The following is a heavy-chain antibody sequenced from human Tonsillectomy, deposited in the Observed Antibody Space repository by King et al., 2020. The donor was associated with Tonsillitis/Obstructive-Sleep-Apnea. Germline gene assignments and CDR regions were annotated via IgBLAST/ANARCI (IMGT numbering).Heavy chain of an antibody. CDR2: IDYSGST. CDR1: GGSIRSSTYY. V-gene: IGHV4-39*01. D-gene: IGHD2-2*01. CDR3: ARHLGRDCSSTSCYQFDY. Sequence: QLQESGPGLVKPSETLSLTCIVSGGSIRSSTYYWGWVRQPPGKGLEWIGSIDYSGSTYYNPSLKSRVTIFVDTSKNHFSLKLSSETAADTAVYYCARHLGRDCSSTSCYQFDYWGQGTLVTVSS. J-gene: IGHJ4*02.